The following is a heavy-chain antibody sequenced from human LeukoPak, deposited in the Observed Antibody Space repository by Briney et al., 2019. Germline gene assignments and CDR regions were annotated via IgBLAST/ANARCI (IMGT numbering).Heavy chain of an antibody. CDR1: GFTFSSYS. CDR2: ISSSSSYI. V-gene: IGHV3-21*01. CDR3: ARDHSSSSTLNWFDP. J-gene: IGHJ5*02. D-gene: IGHD6-6*01. Sequence: PGGSLRLSCAASGFTFSSYSMNWVRQAPGKGLEWVSSISSSSSYIYYADSVKGRFTISRDNAKNSLYLQMNSLRAEDTAVYYCARDHSSSSTLNWFDPWGQGTLVTVSS.